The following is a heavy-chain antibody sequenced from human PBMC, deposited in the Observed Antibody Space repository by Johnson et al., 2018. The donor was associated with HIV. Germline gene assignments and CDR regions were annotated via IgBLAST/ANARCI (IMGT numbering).Heavy chain of an antibody. CDR2: ISSSGSTI. J-gene: IGHJ3*02. V-gene: IGHV3-11*04. Sequence: QVQLVESGGGLVQPGGSLRLSCAASGFTFRDYYMSWIHQAPGKGLEWVSYISSSGSTIYYADSVKGRFTISRDNAKKSLYLQMNSLRAEDTAVYYCARIFSRERDYGDLLGAFDIWGQGTMVTVSS. CDR3: ARIFSRERDYGDLLGAFDI. CDR1: GFTFRDYY. D-gene: IGHD4-17*01.